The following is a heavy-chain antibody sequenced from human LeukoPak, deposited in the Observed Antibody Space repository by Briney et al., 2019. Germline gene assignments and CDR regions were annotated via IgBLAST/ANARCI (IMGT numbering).Heavy chain of an antibody. CDR2: IIPIFGTA. D-gene: IGHD6-13*01. CDR1: GGTFSSYA. V-gene: IGHV1-69*13. CDR3: AREGIAAEGLFDY. Sequence: SVKVSCKASGGTFSSYAISWVRQAPGQGLEWMGGIIPIFGTANYAQKFQGRVTITADEPTSTAYMELSSLRSEDTAVYYCAREGIAAEGLFDYWGQGTLVTVSS. J-gene: IGHJ4*02.